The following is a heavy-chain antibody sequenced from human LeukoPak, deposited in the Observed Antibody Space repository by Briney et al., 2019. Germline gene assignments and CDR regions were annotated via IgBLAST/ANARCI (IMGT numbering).Heavy chain of an antibody. V-gene: IGHV1-58*01. Sequence: AVTVSCKGSGFTLTNSAVQWVRQARGQRLEWIGWIVVGSGNTNYAQKFQERVTITRDMSTSTAYMELSSLRSEDTAVYYCAADPAVLVRGHFDYWGQGTLVTVSS. CDR3: AADPAVLVRGHFDY. J-gene: IGHJ4*02. CDR1: GFTLTNSA. D-gene: IGHD3-10*01. CDR2: IVVGSGNT.